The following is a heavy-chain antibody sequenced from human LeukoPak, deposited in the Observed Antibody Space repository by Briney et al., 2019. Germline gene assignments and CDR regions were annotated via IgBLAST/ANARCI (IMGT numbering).Heavy chain of an antibody. CDR2: INTGGSST. J-gene: IGHJ4*02. Sequence: GRSLTPSCPASGSTLPSYRTPCVRHVPGKGLVWVSRINTGGSSTRYADSVKGRFTISRDNAKNTVYLQMNSLRAEDTAVYYCARSNQADDYWVQGTLVTVSS. V-gene: IGHV3-74*01. CDR1: GSTLPSYR. CDR3: ARSNQADDY. D-gene: IGHD4-11*01.